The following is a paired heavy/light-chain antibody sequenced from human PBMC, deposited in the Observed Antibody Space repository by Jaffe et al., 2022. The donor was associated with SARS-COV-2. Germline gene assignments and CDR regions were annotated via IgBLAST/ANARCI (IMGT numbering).Heavy chain of an antibody. D-gene: IGHD3-9*01. Sequence: QVQLVQSGAEVKKPGASVKVSCKASGYTFTSYYMHWVRQAPGHGLEWMGRITPSGSTRYAQKLQGRVTMTRDTSTSTVYMELSSLRSEDTAVYYCARAEVRHFDWFDAFDIWGQGTMVAVSS. CDR3: ARAEVRHFDWFDAFDI. V-gene: IGHV1-46*04. CDR1: GYTFTSYY. J-gene: IGHJ3*02. CDR2: ITPSGST.
Light chain of an antibody. CDR2: GNF. J-gene: IGLJ1*01. V-gene: IGLV1-40*01. Sequence: QSVLTQPPSVSGAPGQRVTISCTGSSSNIGAGYDVHWYQQLPGTAPKLLIYGNFNRPSGVPDRFSGSKSGTSASLAITGLQADDEADYYCQTYDSSLTYVFGTGTKVTV. CDR1: SSNIGAGYD. CDR3: QTYDSSLTYV.